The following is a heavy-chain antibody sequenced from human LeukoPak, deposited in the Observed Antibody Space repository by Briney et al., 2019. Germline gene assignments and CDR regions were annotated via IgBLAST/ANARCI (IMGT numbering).Heavy chain of an antibody. CDR1: GFTFSNYW. CDR2: IKQDGSEK. J-gene: IGHJ4*02. V-gene: IGHV3-7*03. CDR3: ARDLDYFDY. Sequence: GGSLRLSCAASGFTFSNYWMSWVRQAPGKGLEWVANIKQDGSEKYCVDSVKGRFTISRDNAKNSLYLQMNSLRAEDTAVYYCARDLDYFDYWGQGTLVTVSS.